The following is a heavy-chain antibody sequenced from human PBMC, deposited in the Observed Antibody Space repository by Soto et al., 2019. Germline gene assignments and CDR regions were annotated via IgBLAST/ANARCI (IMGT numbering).Heavy chain of an antibody. CDR3: ARWLHRYFDY. Sequence: GASVKVSCKASGGTFSSYAISWVRQAPGQGLEWMGWISAYNGNTNYAQKLQGRVTMTTDTSTSTAYMELRSLRSDDTAVYYCARWLHRYFDYWGQGTLVTVSS. CDR1: GGTFSSYA. CDR2: ISAYNGNT. D-gene: IGHD5-12*01. J-gene: IGHJ4*02. V-gene: IGHV1-18*01.